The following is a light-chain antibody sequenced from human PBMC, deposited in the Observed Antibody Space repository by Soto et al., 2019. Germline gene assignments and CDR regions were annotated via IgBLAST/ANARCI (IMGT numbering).Light chain of an antibody. CDR2: GAS. V-gene: IGKV3-15*01. J-gene: IGKJ5*01. CDR1: QSVRSK. Sequence: IVTTQSPATVSVSPGEAATLSCSASQSVRSKLAWYQQKPGQAPRLLIYGASTRATGIPARFSGSGSGTEFTLIISSLQSEDSAVYYCQQYNAWPPRITFDQGTRLEI. CDR3: QQYNAWPPRIT.